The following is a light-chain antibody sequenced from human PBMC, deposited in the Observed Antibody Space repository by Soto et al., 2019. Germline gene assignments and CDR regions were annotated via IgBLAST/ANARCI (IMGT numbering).Light chain of an antibody. CDR2: GNS. CDR3: QSYDSSLSVVV. Sequence: QSVLTQPPSVSGAPGQRVTISCTGSSSNIGADYDVHWYQHLPGKAPKLLIYGNSNRPSGVPERFSGSESGTSASLAVTGLQAEDEADYYCQSYDSSLSVVVFGAGTKLTVL. CDR1: SSNIGADYD. J-gene: IGLJ2*01. V-gene: IGLV1-40*01.